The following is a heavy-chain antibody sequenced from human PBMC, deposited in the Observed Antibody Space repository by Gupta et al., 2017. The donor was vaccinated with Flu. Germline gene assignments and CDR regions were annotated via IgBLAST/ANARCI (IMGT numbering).Heavy chain of an antibody. D-gene: IGHD4-4*01. V-gene: IGHV3-48*03. CDR1: GLPSSSYE. Sequence: EVQLVESGEGLVHPGGSLSLSCAASGLPSSSYEMIWVRQAPGKGLGWVSYISSSGTTRDYADSVKGRFTISRDNARNSLYLQMNSLRADDTAVYYCARDHFNYATLDYWGQGTLVTVSS. CDR3: ARDHFNYATLDY. CDR2: ISSSGTTR. J-gene: IGHJ4*02.